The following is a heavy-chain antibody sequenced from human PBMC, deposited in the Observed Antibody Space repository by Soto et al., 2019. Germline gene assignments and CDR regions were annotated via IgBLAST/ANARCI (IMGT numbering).Heavy chain of an antibody. CDR2: VFYNGNN. V-gene: IGHV4-61*01. CDR1: GGSVSSGRHY. CDR3: AVNQWDWFDP. D-gene: IGHD1-26*01. J-gene: IGHJ5*02. Sequence: SETLSLTCNVSGGSVSSGRHYWTWIRQSPGKGLEWIGDVFYNGNNAYNPSLKSRVTISMDTSKNQFSLKLTSLTVADTAVYYCAVNQWDWFDPWGQGTLVTVSS.